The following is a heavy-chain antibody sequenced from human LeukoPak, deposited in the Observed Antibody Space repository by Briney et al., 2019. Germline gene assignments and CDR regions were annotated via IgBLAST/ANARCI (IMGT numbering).Heavy chain of an antibody. D-gene: IGHD4-17*01. Sequence: PGRSLRLSCAASGFTFSSYGMHWVRQAPGKGLEWVAVISYDGSNKYYADSVKGRFTISRDGSKSSLYLQMKSLKTEDTAVYYCTRVTTLTDYYYDYWGQGTLVTVSS. CDR1: GFTFSSYG. V-gene: IGHV3-30*03. J-gene: IGHJ4*02. CDR2: ISYDGSNK. CDR3: TRVTTLTDYYYDY.